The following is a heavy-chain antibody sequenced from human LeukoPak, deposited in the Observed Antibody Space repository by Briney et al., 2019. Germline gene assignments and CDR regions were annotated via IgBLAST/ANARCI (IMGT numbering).Heavy chain of an antibody. CDR3: ARGGGSYDILTGDYKPHDY. CDR2: ISGGGDSH. D-gene: IGHD3-9*01. Sequence: GRSLRLSCAAFEFTFSDYAMTWVRQAPGKGLEWVSVISGGGDSHADADSVEGRFIISRDNSKYTLYRQVNSLRAEDTAVYYCARGGGSYDILTGDYKPHDYWGQGTLVTVSS. V-gene: IGHV3-23*01. CDR1: EFTFSDYA. J-gene: IGHJ4*02.